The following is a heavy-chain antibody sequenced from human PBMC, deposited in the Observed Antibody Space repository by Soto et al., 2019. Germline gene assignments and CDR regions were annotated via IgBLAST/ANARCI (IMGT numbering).Heavy chain of an antibody. V-gene: IGHV3-30*18. CDR3: AKDSGRGSADYYFDY. CDR1: GFTFSSYG. J-gene: IGHJ4*02. CDR2: ISYNGNDK. D-gene: IGHD3-10*01. Sequence: QVQLVESGGGVVQPGRSLRLSCAASGFTFSSYGMHWVRQAPGKGLAWVAVISYNGNDKYHVDSVKGRFTISRDNSKNTLYLQMNSLRAEDTAVYYCAKDSGRGSADYYFDYWGQGTLVSVSS.